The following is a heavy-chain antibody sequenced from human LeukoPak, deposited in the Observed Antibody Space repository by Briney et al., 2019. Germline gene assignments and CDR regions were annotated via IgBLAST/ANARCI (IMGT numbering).Heavy chain of an antibody. CDR3: VEHVRSDYV. J-gene: IGHJ4*02. Sequence: GGSLRLSCAASGFTFSSYAMSWVRQAPGKGLEWVSVISGSGYSTYYADSVKGRFTISRDNSKNTLYLQMNSLRAEDTAVYYCVEHVRSDYVGGQGTLVTVSS. D-gene: IGHD4-17*01. CDR1: GFTFSSYA. CDR2: ISGSGYST. V-gene: IGHV3-23*01.